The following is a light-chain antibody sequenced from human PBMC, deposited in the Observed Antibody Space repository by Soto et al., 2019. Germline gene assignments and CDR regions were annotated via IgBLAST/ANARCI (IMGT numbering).Light chain of an antibody. J-gene: IGLJ1*01. Sequence: QSALTQPASVSGSPGQSITISCTGTSSDIGESNYVSWYQQHPRRAPRLLIYEASYRPSGVSLRFSGSKFGNTASLTISGLQAEDEDDYHCSSYSGGSTLYVFGTGTKVTVL. CDR2: EAS. V-gene: IGLV2-14*01. CDR3: SSYSGGSTLYV. CDR1: SSDIGESNY.